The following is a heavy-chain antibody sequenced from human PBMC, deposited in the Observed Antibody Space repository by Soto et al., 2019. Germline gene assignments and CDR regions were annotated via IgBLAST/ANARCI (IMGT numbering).Heavy chain of an antibody. CDR2: ISAYNGNT. V-gene: IGHV1-18*01. CDR3: ARDWAASGPFDF. J-gene: IGHJ4*02. CDR1: GYTFTSYG. D-gene: IGHD2-15*01. Sequence: QVQLVQSGAEVKKPGASVKVSCKASGYTFTSYGISWVRQAPAQVLEWMGWISAYNGNTNYAQKLQGRVTMTTDTSSSTASMELGSLTSYDTAVYCCARDWAASGPFDFRGQGTLVTVSS.